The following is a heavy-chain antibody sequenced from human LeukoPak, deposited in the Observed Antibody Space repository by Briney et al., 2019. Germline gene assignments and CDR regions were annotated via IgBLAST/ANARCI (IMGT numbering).Heavy chain of an antibody. V-gene: IGHV1-2*02. D-gene: IGHD3-22*01. Sequence: GASVKVSCKASGYTFTGYYIHWVRQAPGQGLEWMGWINPNSGGTNYAQKFQGRVTMTRDTSISTAYMELSRLRSDDTAVYYCASLPGYDSSGYYHHAFDIWGQGTMVTVSS. J-gene: IGHJ3*02. CDR3: ASLPGYDSSGYYHHAFDI. CDR1: GYTFTGYY. CDR2: INPNSGGT.